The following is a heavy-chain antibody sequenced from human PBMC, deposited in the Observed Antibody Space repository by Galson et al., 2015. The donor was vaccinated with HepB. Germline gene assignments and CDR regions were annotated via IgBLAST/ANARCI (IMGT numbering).Heavy chain of an antibody. CDR3: AKSGKPYNWLDP. V-gene: IGHV3-30*18. J-gene: IGHJ5*02. D-gene: IGHD1-26*01. CDR1: GFTFSSYG. Sequence: SLRLSCAASGFTFSSYGMHWVRQAPGKGLEWVAVISYDGRDQYYADSVRGRFTISRDDSTDTLCLQMNSLRTEDTAVYYCAKSGKPYNWLDPWGQGTLVTVSS. CDR2: ISYDGRDQ.